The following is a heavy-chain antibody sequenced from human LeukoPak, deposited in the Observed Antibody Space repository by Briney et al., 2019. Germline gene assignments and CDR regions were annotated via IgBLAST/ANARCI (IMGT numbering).Heavy chain of an antibody. CDR2: IYYSGST. D-gene: IGHD3-22*01. CDR3: ARAPYYYDSSGYLDFDY. CDR1: GGSMSSYY. V-gene: IGHV4-59*01. Sequence: SETLSLTCTVSGGSMSSYYWSWIRQPPGKGLEWIGYIYYSGSTNYNPSLKSRVTISVDTSKNQFSLKLSSVTAADTAVYYCARAPYYYDSSGYLDFDYWGQGTLVTVSS. J-gene: IGHJ4*02.